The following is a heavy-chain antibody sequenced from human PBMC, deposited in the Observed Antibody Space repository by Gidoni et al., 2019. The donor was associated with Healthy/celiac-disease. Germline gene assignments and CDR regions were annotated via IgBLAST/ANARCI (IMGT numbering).Heavy chain of an antibody. D-gene: IGHD6-6*01. J-gene: IGHJ4*02. V-gene: IGHV3-33*01. CDR3: ARARGSSSPLGY. CDR2: IWYEGSNK. Sequence: QVQQVESGGGVVQPGRSLRLSCAAPDITFSSYGMHWVRQAPSKGLEWVAVIWYEGSNKYYADSVKGRFTISRDNSKNTLYLQMNSLRAEDTAVYYCARARGSSSPLGYWGQGTLVTVSS. CDR1: DITFSSYG.